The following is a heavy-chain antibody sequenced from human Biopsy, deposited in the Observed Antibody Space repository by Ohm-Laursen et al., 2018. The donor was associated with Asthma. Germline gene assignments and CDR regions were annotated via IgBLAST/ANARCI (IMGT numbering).Heavy chain of an antibody. D-gene: IGHD3-3*01. CDR2: GGSYYDGGLK. CDR1: GFTFRSYA. Sequence: SSLRLSCSASGFTFRSYAMHWVRQAPGKGLEWVAVGGSYYDGGLKYYADSVNGRFTVSRDDSKNTLYLQMISLRPDDTAVYYCARDVMEWYLPAFDFWGQGTLVTVSS. V-gene: IGHV3-30-3*01. CDR3: ARDVMEWYLPAFDF. J-gene: IGHJ4*02.